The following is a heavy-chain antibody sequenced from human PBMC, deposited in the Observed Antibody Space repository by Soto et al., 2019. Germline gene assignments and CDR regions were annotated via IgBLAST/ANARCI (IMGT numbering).Heavy chain of an antibody. CDR2: ISTYNGNT. J-gene: IGHJ5*02. CDR3: ARMISSAADL. CDR1: NYNFTNYA. V-gene: IGHV1-18*01. Sequence: GASVKVSCKTSNYNFTNYAITWVRQAPGQGLEWVGWISTYNGNTKSAQNLQGRVTMTTDTSTATAYMDLRALRSDDTAIYYCARMISSAADLRGQGXLVTVYS. D-gene: IGHD3-16*01.